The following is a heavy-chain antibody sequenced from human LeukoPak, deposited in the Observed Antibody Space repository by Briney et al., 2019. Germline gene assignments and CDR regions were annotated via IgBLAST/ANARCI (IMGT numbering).Heavy chain of an antibody. CDR3: ARGGNSGYDRYFDY. CDR2: IYYSGST. J-gene: IGHJ4*02. V-gene: IGHV4-59*12. D-gene: IGHD5-12*01. Sequence: SETLSLTCTVSGGSISSYYWSWIRQPPGKGLEWIGYIYYSGSTNYNPSLKSRVTISVDTSKNQFSLKLSSVTAADTAVYYCARGGNSGYDRYFDYWGQGTLVTVSS. CDR1: GGSISSYY.